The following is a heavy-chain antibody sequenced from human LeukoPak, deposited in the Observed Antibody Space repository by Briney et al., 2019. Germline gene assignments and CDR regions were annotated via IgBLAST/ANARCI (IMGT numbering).Heavy chain of an antibody. Sequence: SETLPLTCTVSGDSIRSYYWSWIRQPAGKGLEWIGRIYTSGSTSYNPSLKSRVTMSIDTSKNQFSLKLNSVTAADTAVYHCARVWSGSYDYWGQGTLVTVSS. D-gene: IGHD1-26*01. J-gene: IGHJ4*02. CDR2: IYTSGST. V-gene: IGHV4-4*07. CDR3: ARVWSGSYDY. CDR1: GDSIRSYY.